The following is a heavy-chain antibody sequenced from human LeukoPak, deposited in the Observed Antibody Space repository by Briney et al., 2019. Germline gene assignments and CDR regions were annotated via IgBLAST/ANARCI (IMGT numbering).Heavy chain of an antibody. V-gene: IGHV4-59*01. J-gene: IGHJ3*02. CDR3: ARDKRSVTTRAFDI. D-gene: IGHD4-17*01. CDR2: IYYSGST. CDR1: GGSISSYY. Sequence: SETLSLTCTVSGGSISSYYWSCIRQPPGKGLEWIGYIYYSGSTNYNPSLKSRVTISVDTSKNQFSLKLSSVTAADTAVYYCARDKRSVTTRAFDIWGQGTMVTVSS.